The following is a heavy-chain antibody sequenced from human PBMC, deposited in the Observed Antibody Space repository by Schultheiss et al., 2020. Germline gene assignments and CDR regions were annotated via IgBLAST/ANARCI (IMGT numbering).Heavy chain of an antibody. CDR1: GFTFSSYA. CDR2: ISGSGCST. Sequence: GGSLRLSCAASGFTFSSYAMSWVRQAPGKGLEWVSAISGSGCSTYYADSVKGRFTVSRDTSKNTLSLPMNSLRTEDTAVYYCADVSPQTDAFDIWGQGTMVTVSS. J-gene: IGHJ3*02. V-gene: IGHV3-23*01. CDR3: ADVSPQTDAFDI.